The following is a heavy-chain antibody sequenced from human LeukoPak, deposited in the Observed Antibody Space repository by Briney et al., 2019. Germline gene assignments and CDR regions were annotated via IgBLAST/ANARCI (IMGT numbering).Heavy chain of an antibody. CDR1: GYSFTSYW. J-gene: IGHJ6*02. Sequence: GESLQISCKGFGYSFTSYWIGWVRQLPGKGLEWMGIIYPGDSDTRYGPSFQGQVTISADKSISIAYLQWSSLKASDSAMYYCARHHSLSGFMDVWGQGTTVSVSS. CDR2: IYPGDSDT. V-gene: IGHV5-51*01. CDR3: ARHHSLSGFMDV. D-gene: IGHD2-15*01.